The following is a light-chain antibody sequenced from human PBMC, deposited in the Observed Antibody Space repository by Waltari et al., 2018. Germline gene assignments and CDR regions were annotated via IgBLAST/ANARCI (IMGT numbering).Light chain of an antibody. CDR1: SSDVGGYTY. CDR3: CSYAGSYNNV. CDR2: DVS. V-gene: IGLV2-11*01. Sequence: QSALTQPRSVSGSPGQAVTISCTGTSSDVGGYTYVSWYQQHPGKAPKPLIYDVSKRPSGVPDRFSGSKFGNTASLTISGVQAEDEADYYCCSYAGSYNNVFGTGTKVTVL. J-gene: IGLJ1*01.